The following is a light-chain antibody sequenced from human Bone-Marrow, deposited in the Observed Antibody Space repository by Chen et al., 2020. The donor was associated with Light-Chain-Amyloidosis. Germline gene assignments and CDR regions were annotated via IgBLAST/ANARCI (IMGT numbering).Light chain of an antibody. CDR3: QKYDTAPFT. CDR1: QGISNF. J-gene: IGKJ3*01. V-gene: IGKV1-27*01. Sequence: DIQLTPSPSSLSASVGDRVTITCRASQGISNFLAWYQQKSGKSPRLLSYGASTLHSGVPSRFGGSGSGTDFSLTISSLQSEDVATYFCQKYDTAPFTFGPGTKVELK. CDR2: GAS.